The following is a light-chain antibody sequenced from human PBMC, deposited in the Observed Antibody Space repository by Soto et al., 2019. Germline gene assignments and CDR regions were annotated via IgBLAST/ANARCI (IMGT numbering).Light chain of an antibody. J-gene: IGLJ2*01. V-gene: IGLV2-14*01. CDR1: SSDVGSCNY. Sequence: QSVLTQPTSVSGSPGQSITIACTGTSSDVGSCNYVSWYQQHPGKSPKLMIYEVTNRPSGVSNRFSGSKSGNTASLTISGLQTEDEAQYYCSSYTTNTTLVFGGGTKVTVL. CDR3: SSYTTNTTLV. CDR2: EVT.